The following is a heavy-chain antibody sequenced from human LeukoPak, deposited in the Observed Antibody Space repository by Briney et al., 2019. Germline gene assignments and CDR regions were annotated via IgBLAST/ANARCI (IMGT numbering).Heavy chain of an antibody. CDR2: ISWNCGSI. D-gene: IGHD2-2*01. CDR1: GFTFDDYA. Sequence: SLRLSCAASGFTFDDYAMHWVRQAPGKGLEWVSGISWNCGSIGYADSVKGRFTISRDNAKNSLYLQMNSLRAEDTALYYCAKERYCSSTSCHSVFDYWGQGTLVTVSS. CDR3: AKERYCSSTSCHSVFDY. J-gene: IGHJ4*02. V-gene: IGHV3-9*01.